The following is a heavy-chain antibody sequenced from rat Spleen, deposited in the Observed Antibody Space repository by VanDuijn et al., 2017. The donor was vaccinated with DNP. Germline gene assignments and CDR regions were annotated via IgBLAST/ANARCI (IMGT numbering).Heavy chain of an antibody. J-gene: IGHJ2*01. CDR2: ITTSGGNT. Sequence: EVQLVESGGDLVQPGRSLKVSCVASGFTFSNYWMYWIRQVPGKGLEWVASITTSGGNTYYPDSVKGRFTISRDNAKNTLYLQMNSLRSEDTATYYCTRGDYWGQGVMVTVSS. V-gene: IGHV5-31*01. CDR3: TRGDY. CDR1: GFTFSNYW.